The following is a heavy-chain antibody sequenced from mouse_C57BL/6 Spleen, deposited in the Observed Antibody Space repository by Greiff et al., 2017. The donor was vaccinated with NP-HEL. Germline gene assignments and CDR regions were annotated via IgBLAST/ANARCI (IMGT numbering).Heavy chain of an antibody. J-gene: IGHJ4*01. Sequence: VQLKESGPGLVQPSQSLSITCTVSGFSLTSYGVHWVRQSPGKGLEWLGVIWRGGSTDYNAAFMSRLSITKDNSKSQVFFKMNSLQADDTAIYYCANLYDGYYGAMDYWGQGTSVTVSS. D-gene: IGHD2-3*01. CDR1: GFSLTSYG. CDR2: IWRGGST. CDR3: ANLYDGYYGAMDY. V-gene: IGHV2-5*01.